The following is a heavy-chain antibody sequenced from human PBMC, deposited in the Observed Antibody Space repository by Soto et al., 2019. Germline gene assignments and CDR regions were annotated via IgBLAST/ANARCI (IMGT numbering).Heavy chain of an antibody. CDR3: ARVGFRTHDFWSGSEDWDFDY. D-gene: IGHD3-3*01. CDR2: ISYDGSNK. V-gene: IGHV3-30-3*01. J-gene: IGHJ4*02. Sequence: QVQLVESGGGVVQPGRSLRLSCAASGFTFSSYAMHWVRQAPGKGLEWVAVISYDGSNKYYADSVKGRFTISRDNSKNTLYLQMNSLRAEDTAVYYCARVGFRTHDFWSGSEDWDFDYWGQGTLVTVSS. CDR1: GFTFSSYA.